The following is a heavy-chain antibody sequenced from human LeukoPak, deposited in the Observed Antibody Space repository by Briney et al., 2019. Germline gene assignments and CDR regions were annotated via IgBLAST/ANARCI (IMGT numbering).Heavy chain of an antibody. CDR1: GFTFSSYG. J-gene: IGHJ4*02. CDR2: ISYDGSNK. CDR3: SISGYGLLAPCFDS. D-gene: IGHD5-12*01. Sequence: GESLTLSCAASGFTFSSYGMHWVRQAPGKGLEWLAVISYDGSNKYYADSVKGRFTISRDNAKNSLYLQMNRLRAEDTAIYYCSISGYGLLAPCFDSWGQGTLVTVSS. V-gene: IGHV3-30*03.